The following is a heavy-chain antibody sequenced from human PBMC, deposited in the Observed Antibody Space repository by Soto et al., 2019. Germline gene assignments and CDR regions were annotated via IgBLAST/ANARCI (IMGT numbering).Heavy chain of an antibody. Sequence: QVQLVQSGAEVKKPGSSVKVSCKASGGTFSSYTISWVRQAPGQGLEWMGRIIPILGIANYAQKFQGRVTITADKSTSTAYMELSSLRSEDTAVYYCARRADDSSGYYSGEYYFDYWGQGTLFTVSS. CDR1: GGTFSSYT. J-gene: IGHJ4*02. CDR3: ARRADDSSGYYSGEYYFDY. V-gene: IGHV1-69*02. CDR2: IIPILGIA. D-gene: IGHD3-22*01.